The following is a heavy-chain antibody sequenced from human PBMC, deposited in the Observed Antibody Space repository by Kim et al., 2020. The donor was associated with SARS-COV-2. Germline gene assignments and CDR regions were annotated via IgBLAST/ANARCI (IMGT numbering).Heavy chain of an antibody. V-gene: IGHV3-33*05. CDR1: GFTFSSYG. J-gene: IGHJ4*02. CDR3: ARGGADIVATTFDY. D-gene: IGHD5-12*01. CDR2: ISYDGSNK. Sequence: GGSLRLSCAASGFTFSSYGMHWVRQAPGKGLEWVAVISYDGSNKYYADSVKGRFTISRDNSKNTLYLQMNSLRAEDTAVYYCARGGADIVATTFDYWGQGTLVTVSS.